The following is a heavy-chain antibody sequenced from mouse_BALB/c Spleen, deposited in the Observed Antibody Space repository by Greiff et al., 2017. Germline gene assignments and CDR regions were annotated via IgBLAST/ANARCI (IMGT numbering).Heavy chain of an antibody. J-gene: IGHJ4*01. V-gene: IGHV2-2*02. CDR2: IWSGGST. Sequence: VKLMESGPGLVQPSQSLSITCTVSGFSLTSYGVHWVRQSPGKGLEWLGVIWSGGSTDYNAAFISRLSISKDNSKSQVFFKMNSLQANDTAIYYCARKGNHYAMDYWGQGTSVTVSS. CDR1: GFSLTSYG. CDR3: ARKGNHYAMDY. D-gene: IGHD2-1*01.